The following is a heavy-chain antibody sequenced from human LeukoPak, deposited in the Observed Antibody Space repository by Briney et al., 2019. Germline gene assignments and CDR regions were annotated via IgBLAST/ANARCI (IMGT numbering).Heavy chain of an antibody. Sequence: PSETLSLTCTVSGGSISTYYWNWMRQPPGKGLEWISYIYYSGSPNYNPSLKSRVTMSVETSKNQFFLKLSSVTAADTAVYYCAKLGGTEQQLVSHWGQGSLVTVSS. CDR2: IYYSGSP. CDR1: GGSISTYY. J-gene: IGHJ4*02. D-gene: IGHD6-13*01. V-gene: IGHV4-59*03. CDR3: AKLGGTEQQLVSH.